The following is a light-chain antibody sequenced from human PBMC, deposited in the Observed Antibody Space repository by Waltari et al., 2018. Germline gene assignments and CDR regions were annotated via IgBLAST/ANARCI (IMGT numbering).Light chain of an antibody. Sequence: DIVMTQSPDSLAVSLGERATIKCKSGQSLLYRANNKNYLAWYQQKPGQPPKVLFFWASTREPGVPDRFSASGSETDFTLTVNGLQAEDVAIYYCQQYYDVPYTFGQGTRLEIK. J-gene: IGKJ2*01. V-gene: IGKV4-1*01. CDR1: QSLLYRANNKNY. CDR3: QQYYDVPYT. CDR2: WAS.